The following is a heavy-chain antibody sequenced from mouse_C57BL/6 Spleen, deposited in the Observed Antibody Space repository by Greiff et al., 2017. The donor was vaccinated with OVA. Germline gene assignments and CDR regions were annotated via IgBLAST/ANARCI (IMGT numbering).Heavy chain of an antibody. V-gene: IGHV1-53*01. CDR1: GYTFTSYW. J-gene: IGHJ3*01. D-gene: IGHD1-1*01. Sequence: QVQLQQPGTELVKPGASVKLSCKASGYTFTSYWMHWVKQRPGQGLEWIGNINPSNGGTTYNEKFKSKATLTVDESYSTAYMQISSLTSEDSAVYYCARGSTTVPFAYWGKGTLVTVSA. CDR3: ARGSTTVPFAY. CDR2: INPSNGGT.